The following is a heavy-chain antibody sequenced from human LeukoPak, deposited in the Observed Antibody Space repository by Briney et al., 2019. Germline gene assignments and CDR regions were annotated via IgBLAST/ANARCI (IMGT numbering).Heavy chain of an antibody. V-gene: IGHV3-48*01. CDR3: VRDFNWGFDY. CDR1: GSTFRTYA. CDR2: ISSTYEI. J-gene: IGHJ4*02. Sequence: GGSLRLSCTASGSTFRTYAMNWIRQAPGKGLECVSYISSTYEIYYGDSVRGRFSVSRDNAKNSVFLQMNNLRLEDTAVYYCVRDFNWGFDYWGQGIRVTVSS. D-gene: IGHD7-27*01.